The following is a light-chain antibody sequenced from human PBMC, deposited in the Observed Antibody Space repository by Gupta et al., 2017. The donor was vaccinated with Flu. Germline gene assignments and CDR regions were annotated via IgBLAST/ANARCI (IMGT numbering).Light chain of an antibody. V-gene: IGLV1-44*01. CDR2: IND. CDR1: NSNIGSNS. CDR3: VAWDGSLSAWV. J-gene: IGLJ3*02. Sequence: QSVLTQPPSASGTPGQRVTISCPGSNSNIGSNSVHWYQQLPGTAPKVLIYINDKRPSGVPDRFSGSRSGTSASLAISGLQSEDEADYYCVAWDGSLSAWVFGGGTKLTVL.